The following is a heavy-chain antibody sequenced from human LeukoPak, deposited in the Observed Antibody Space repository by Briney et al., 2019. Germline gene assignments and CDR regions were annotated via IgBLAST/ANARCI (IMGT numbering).Heavy chain of an antibody. D-gene: IGHD2-2*01. Sequence: ASVKVSCKASGYTFTSYGISWVRQAPGQGLEWMGWISAYSGNTNYAQKLQGRVTMTTDTSTSTAYMELRSLRSDDTAVYYCARDRYCSSTSCSYTYYYYYMDVWGKGTTVTVSS. CDR3: ARDRYCSSTSCSYTYYYYYMDV. V-gene: IGHV1-18*01. J-gene: IGHJ6*03. CDR1: GYTFTSYG. CDR2: ISAYSGNT.